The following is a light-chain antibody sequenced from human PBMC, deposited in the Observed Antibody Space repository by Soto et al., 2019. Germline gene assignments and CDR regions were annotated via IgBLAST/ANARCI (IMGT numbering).Light chain of an antibody. CDR3: CTYAGASTPVI. J-gene: IGLJ2*01. CDR2: EVN. Sequence: QSALTQPASVSGSPGQSITISCTGTGSDVGSYGLVSWYQQHPGKAPKLVIYEVNKRPSGVSNRFSGSRSGNTASLTISGLQAEDEALYYCCTYAGASTPVIFGGATKLTVL. V-gene: IGLV2-23*02. CDR1: GSDVGSYGL.